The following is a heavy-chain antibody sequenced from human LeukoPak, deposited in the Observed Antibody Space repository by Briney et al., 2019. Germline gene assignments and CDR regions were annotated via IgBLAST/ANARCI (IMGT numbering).Heavy chain of an antibody. Sequence: QPGGSLRLSCAASGFTFSSYAMHWVRQAPVKGLEWVAVKSYDESDKYYADSVKGRFTISRDNSKNTLYLQMNSLRPEDTAVYYCARNQAFDYWGQGTLVTVSS. CDR2: KSYDESDK. CDR3: ARNQAFDY. J-gene: IGHJ4*02. CDR1: GFTFSSYA. D-gene: IGHD1-14*01. V-gene: IGHV3-30-3*01.